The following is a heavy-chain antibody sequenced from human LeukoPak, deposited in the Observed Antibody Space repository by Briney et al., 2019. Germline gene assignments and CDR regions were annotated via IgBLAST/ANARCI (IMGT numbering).Heavy chain of an antibody. CDR2: ISYSGCT. J-gene: IGHJ4*02. CDR1: GASISSGGYY. D-gene: IGHD2-21*02. CDR3: ARLVVVTAQDYFDY. Sequence: SQTLSLTCTVSGASISSGGYYWSWIRQHPGKGLEWIGYISYSGCTDYNPSLKSRVTISADASKTQFSLKLSSVTAADTAIFYCARLVVVTAQDYFDYWGQGTLVTVST. V-gene: IGHV4-31*03.